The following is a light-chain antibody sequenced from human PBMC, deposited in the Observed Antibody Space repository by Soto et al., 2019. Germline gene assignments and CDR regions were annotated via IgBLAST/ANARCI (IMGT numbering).Light chain of an antibody. CDR3: QQYGSSPT. V-gene: IGKV3-20*01. Sequence: EVMLTQSPGTLSLSPGERATLSCRASQSVSSNYLAWYQQKPGQAPRLLIYGASSRATGIPDRFSGSGSGTDFTLTISRLEPEDFAVYYCQQYGSSPTFGQGTKLEIK. CDR2: GAS. CDR1: QSVSSNY. J-gene: IGKJ2*01.